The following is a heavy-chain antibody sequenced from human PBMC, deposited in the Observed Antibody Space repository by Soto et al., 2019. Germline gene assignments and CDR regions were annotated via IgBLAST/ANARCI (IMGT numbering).Heavy chain of an antibody. D-gene: IGHD2-21*01. CDR3: ARVAYGAYHFDY. CDR2: INTDGSTR. J-gene: IGHJ4*02. CDR1: GFTFSSYW. Sequence: EVQLVESGGGLGQPGGSLRLSCAASGFTFSSYWMHWVRQAPGEGLVWVSRINTDGSTRSYADSVKGRFTISRDNAKNTLFLQMNSLRPEDTAVYYCARVAYGAYHFDYWGQGTLVT. V-gene: IGHV3-74*01.